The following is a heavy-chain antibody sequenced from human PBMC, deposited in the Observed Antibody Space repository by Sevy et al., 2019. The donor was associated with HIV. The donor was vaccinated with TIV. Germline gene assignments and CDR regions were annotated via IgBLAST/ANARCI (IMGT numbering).Heavy chain of an antibody. D-gene: IGHD1-1*01. J-gene: IGHJ4*02. V-gene: IGHV4-59*01. CDR1: GGSISSYF. CDR2: IYFTGNT. Sequence: SETLSLTCSVSGGSISSYFWTWVRQSPGKGLEWIGNIYFTGNTDYSPSLKSRVTLSLNTSKSHFSLILNSMTAADTAVYYCARDSTTRPRVLDYWGQGTLVTVSS. CDR3: ARDSTTRPRVLDY.